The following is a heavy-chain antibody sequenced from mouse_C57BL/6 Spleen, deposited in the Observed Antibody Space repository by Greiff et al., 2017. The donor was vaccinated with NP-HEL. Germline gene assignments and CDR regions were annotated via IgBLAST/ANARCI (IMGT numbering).Heavy chain of an antibody. V-gene: IGHV1-69*01. CDR1: GYTFTSYW. J-gene: IGHJ1*03. CDR3: ARSGTTVVYWYFDV. D-gene: IGHD1-1*01. Sequence: VQLQQPGAELVMPGASVKLSCKASGYTFTSYWMHWVKQRPGQGLEWIGEIDPSDSYTNYNQKFKGKSTLTVDKSSSTAYMQLSSLTSEDSAVYYCARSGTTVVYWYFDVWGTGTTVTVSS. CDR2: IDPSDSYT.